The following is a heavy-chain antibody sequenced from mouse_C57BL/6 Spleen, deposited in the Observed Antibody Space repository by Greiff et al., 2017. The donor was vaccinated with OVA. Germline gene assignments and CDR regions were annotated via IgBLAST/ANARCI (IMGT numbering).Heavy chain of an antibody. J-gene: IGHJ4*01. CDR1: GFTFSSYA. V-gene: IGHV5-4*01. CDR3: AREGDYYGSSPYYAMDY. Sequence: EVKLVESGGGLVKPGGSLKLSCAASGFTFSSYAMSWVRQTPEKRLEWVATISDGGSYTYYPDNVKGRFTISRDNAKNNLYLQMSHLKSEDTAMYYCAREGDYYGSSPYYAMDYWGQGTSVTVSS. D-gene: IGHD1-1*01. CDR2: ISDGGSYT.